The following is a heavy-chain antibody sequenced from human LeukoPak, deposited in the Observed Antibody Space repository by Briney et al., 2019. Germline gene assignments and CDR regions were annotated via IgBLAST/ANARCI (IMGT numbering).Heavy chain of an antibody. J-gene: IGHJ4*02. CDR1: GGTFSSYA. CDR2: IIPIFGTA. D-gene: IGHD6-13*01. V-gene: IGHV1-69*13. CDR3: ARTDYSSSWYPNFDY. Sequence: ASVKVSFTASGGTFSSYAISWVRQAPGQGLEWMGGIIPIFGTANYAQKFQGRVTITADESTSTAYMELSRLRSDDTAVYYCARTDYSSSWYPNFDYWGQGTLVTVSS.